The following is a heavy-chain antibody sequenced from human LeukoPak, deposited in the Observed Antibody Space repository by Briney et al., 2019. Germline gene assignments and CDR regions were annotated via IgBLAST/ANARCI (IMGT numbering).Heavy chain of an antibody. CDR3: ASSYRATVTTYYYYGMDV. J-gene: IGHJ6*02. V-gene: IGHV4-34*01. CDR1: GGSFSGYY. Sequence: PSETLSLTCAVYGGSFSGYYWSWIRQPPGKGLEWIGEINHSGSTNYNPSLKSRVTISVDTSKNQFSLKLSPVTAADTAVYYCASSYRATVTTYYYYGMDVWGQGTTVTVSS. CDR2: INHSGST. D-gene: IGHD1/OR15-1a*01.